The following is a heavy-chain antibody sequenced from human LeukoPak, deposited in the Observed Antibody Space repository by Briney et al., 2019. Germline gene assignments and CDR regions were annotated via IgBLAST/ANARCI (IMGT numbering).Heavy chain of an antibody. CDR3: ARERKARYCSSTSCYGHYYGMDV. J-gene: IGHJ6*04. D-gene: IGHD2-2*01. CDR2: IIPIFGTA. CDR1: GGTFSSYA. V-gene: IGHV1-69*06. Sequence: SVKVSCKASGGTFSSYAISWVRQAPGQGLEWMGGIIPIFGTANYAQKFQGGVTITADKSTSTAYMELSSLRSEDTAVYYCARERKARYCSSTSCYGHYYGMDVWGKGTTVTVSS.